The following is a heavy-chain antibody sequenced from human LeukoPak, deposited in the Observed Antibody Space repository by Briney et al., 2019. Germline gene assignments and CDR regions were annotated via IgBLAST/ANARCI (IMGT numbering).Heavy chain of an antibody. Sequence: SETLSLTCNVSGGSVSSNDYYWGWIRQPPGKGLEWIGNMYYSGSTYYNPSLKSRVTISMDTSKNQLSLKLRSVTAADTAVYYCARDGTTVSPAVWSKGTTVTVSS. CDR1: GGSVSSNDYY. V-gene: IGHV4-39*07. D-gene: IGHD4-17*01. CDR2: MYYSGST. J-gene: IGHJ6*04. CDR3: ARDGTTVSPAV.